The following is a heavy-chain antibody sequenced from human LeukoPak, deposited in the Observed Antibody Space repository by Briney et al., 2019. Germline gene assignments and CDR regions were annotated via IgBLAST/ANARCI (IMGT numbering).Heavy chain of an antibody. CDR2: ISAYNGNT. J-gene: IGHJ5*02. CDR1: GYTFTSYG. D-gene: IGHD3-9*01. CDR3: ARVPSDILTGYRNWFDP. V-gene: IGHV1-18*01. Sequence: ASVKVSCKASGYTFTSYGISWVRQAPGQGLEWMRWISAYNGNTNYVQKFQGRVTMTTDTSTSTAYMELRSLRSDDTALYYCARVPSDILTGYRNWFDPWGQGTLVTVSS.